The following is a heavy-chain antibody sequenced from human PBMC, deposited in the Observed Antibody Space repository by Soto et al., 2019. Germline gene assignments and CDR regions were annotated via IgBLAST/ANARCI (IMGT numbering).Heavy chain of an antibody. CDR3: ARGRYYDSSGYSPFDY. V-gene: IGHV4-34*01. J-gene: IGHJ4*02. CDR2: INHSGST. Sequence: LSLTCAVYGGSFSGYYWSWIRQPPGKGLEWIGEINHSGSTNYNPSLKSRVTISVDTSKNQFSLKLSSVTAADTAVYYCARGRYYDSSGYSPFDYWGQGTLVTVSS. D-gene: IGHD3-22*01. CDR1: GGSFSGYY.